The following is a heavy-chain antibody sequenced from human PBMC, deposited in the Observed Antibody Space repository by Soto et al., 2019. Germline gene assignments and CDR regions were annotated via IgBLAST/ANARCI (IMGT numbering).Heavy chain of an antibody. CDR1: GFTFSSYG. CDR2: IWYDGSNK. CDR3: ATSFVEWLVDY. Sequence: QVQLVESGGGVVQPGRSLRLSCAASGFTFSSYGMHWVRQAPGKGLEWVAVIWYDGSNKYYADSVKGRFTISRDNSKNTLYLQMNSLRAEDTAVYYCATSFVEWLVDYWGQGTLVTVSS. D-gene: IGHD3-3*01. V-gene: IGHV3-33*01. J-gene: IGHJ4*02.